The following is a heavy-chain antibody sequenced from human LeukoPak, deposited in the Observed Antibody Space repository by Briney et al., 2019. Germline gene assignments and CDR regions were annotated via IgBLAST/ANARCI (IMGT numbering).Heavy chain of an antibody. J-gene: IGHJ4*02. V-gene: IGHV3-74*01. CDR3: ARVGYYDSSGYFDY. D-gene: IGHD3-22*01. CDR2: INSDGSST. CDR1: GFTFSSYW. Sequence: GGSLRLSCAASGFTFSSYWMHWVRQAPGKGLVWVSRINSDGSSTSYADSVKGRFTISRDNAKNTLYLQMNSLRAEDAAVYYCARVGYYDSSGYFDYWGQGTLVTVSS.